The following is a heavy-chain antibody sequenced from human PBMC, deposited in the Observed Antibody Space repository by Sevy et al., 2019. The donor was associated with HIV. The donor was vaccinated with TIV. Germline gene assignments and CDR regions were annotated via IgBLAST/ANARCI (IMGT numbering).Heavy chain of an antibody. CDR3: ARHAREAWRGSGVYYNVTDCFDP. J-gene: IGHJ5*02. Sequence: GGSLRLSCTGSGFNIDDYYMTWVRQAPGKGLDWVGFIITKNHGGTPEYGASVKGRFTISRDDSKNTIYLQMHSLKTEDTGIYYCARHAREAWRGSGVYYNVTDCFDPWGQGTLVTVSS. V-gene: IGHV3-49*04. CDR2: IITKNHGGTP. D-gene: IGHD3-10*01. CDR1: GFNIDDYY.